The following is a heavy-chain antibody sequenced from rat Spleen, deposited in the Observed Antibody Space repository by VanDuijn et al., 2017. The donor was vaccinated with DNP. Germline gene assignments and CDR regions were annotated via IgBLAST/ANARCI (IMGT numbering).Heavy chain of an antibody. CDR2: ISYDGSTT. CDR3: ARQDPFDY. Sequence: EVQLVETGGGLVQPGRSMKLSCAASGFTFGYYYMAWVRQAPKKGLEWVATISYDGSTTYYRDSVKGRFTISRDNAKRTLYLQMDSLRSEDTATYYCARQDPFDYWGQGVMVTVSS. CDR1: GFTFGYYY. V-gene: IGHV5-7*01. J-gene: IGHJ2*01.